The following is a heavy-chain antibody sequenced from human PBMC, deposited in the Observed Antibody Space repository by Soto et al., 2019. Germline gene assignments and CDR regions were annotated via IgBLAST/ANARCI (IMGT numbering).Heavy chain of an antibody. Sequence: QVQLQQWGAGLLKPSETLSLTCAVYGGSFSGYYWSWIRQPPGKGLEWIGEINHSGSTNYNPSLKSRVTISVDTSKNQFSLKLSSVTAADTALYYCARMDPLGYWGQGTLVTVSS. CDR2: INHSGST. CDR3: ARMDPLGY. J-gene: IGHJ4*02. V-gene: IGHV4-34*01. CDR1: GGSFSGYY.